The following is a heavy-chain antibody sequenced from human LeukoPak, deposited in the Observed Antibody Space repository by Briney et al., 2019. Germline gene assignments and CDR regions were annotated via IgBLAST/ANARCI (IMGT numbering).Heavy chain of an antibody. CDR2: ISNNGGYT. J-gene: IGHJ4*02. CDR3: AGSRGSYSLWFDY. V-gene: IGHV3-23*01. Sequence: GGSLRLSCAASGFTFSSSAMSWVRQAPGKGLEWVSAISNNGGYTYYADSVQGRFTISRDNSKSTLCLQMNSLRAEDTAVYYCAGSRGSYSLWFDYWGQGTLVTVSS. CDR1: GFTFSSSA. D-gene: IGHD1-26*01.